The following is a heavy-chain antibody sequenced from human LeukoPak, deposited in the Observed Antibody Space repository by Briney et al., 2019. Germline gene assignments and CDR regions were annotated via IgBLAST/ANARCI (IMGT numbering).Heavy chain of an antibody. CDR3: ARGRYDLAAAWRKYYYYYYGMDV. J-gene: IGHJ6*02. CDR1: GFTFSSYW. CDR2: IKQDRSEK. Sequence: GGSLRLSCAASGFTFSSYWMSWVRQAPGKGLEWVANIKQDRSEKYYVDSVKGRFTISRDNAKNSLYLQMNSLRAEDTAVYYCARGRYDLAAAWRKYYYYYYGMDVWGQGTTVTVSS. V-gene: IGHV3-7*01. D-gene: IGHD6-13*01.